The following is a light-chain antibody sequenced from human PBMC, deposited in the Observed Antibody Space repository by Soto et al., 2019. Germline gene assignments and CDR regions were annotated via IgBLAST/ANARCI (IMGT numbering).Light chain of an antibody. CDR1: NSNIGAGYD. CDR3: QSYDSSLSGSV. V-gene: IGLV1-40*01. J-gene: IGLJ2*01. Sequence: QSVLTQPPSVSGAPGQRVTIPCTGSNSNIGAGYDVHWYQHLPGTAPKVLIYGNTNRPSGVPDRFSGSNSGTSASLAITGLQAEDEADYYCQSYDSSLSGSVFGGGTKLTVL. CDR2: GNT.